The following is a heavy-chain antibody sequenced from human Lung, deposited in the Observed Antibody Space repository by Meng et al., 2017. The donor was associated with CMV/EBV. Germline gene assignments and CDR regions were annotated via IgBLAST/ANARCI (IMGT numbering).Heavy chain of an antibody. CDR3: ARGGGGGDRLYYDDGMDV. V-gene: IGHV3-53*01. D-gene: IGHD2-21*02. Sequence: GEXXKISCVASGFTGSANYMSWVRQAPGKGLEWGSVINCGGWTYYADSVKGRFTISRDNSKKTVYLQLNSLRAEDTAMYYCARGGGGGDRLYYDDGMDVWXQGTXVTVSS. J-gene: IGHJ6*02. CDR1: GFTGSANY. CDR2: INCGGWT.